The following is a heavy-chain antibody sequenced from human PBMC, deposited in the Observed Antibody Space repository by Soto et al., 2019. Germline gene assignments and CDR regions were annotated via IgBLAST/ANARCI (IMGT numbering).Heavy chain of an antibody. CDR1: GCNFSSYS. J-gene: IGHJ3*02. Sequence: GGSLRLSCAASGCNFSSYSINWVRQAPGKGLQWVSYISSGSSTIYYADSVKGRFTISRDNAKNSLHLQMNSLRAEDTAVYYCVREGYCSSTSCSRGAFDIWGRGTMVTVSS. CDR3: VREGYCSSTSCSRGAFDI. D-gene: IGHD2-2*01. V-gene: IGHV3-48*01. CDR2: ISSGSSTI.